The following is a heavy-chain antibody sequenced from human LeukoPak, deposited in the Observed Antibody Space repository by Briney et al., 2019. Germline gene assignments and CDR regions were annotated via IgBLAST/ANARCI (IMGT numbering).Heavy chain of an antibody. CDR2: IYYSGST. D-gene: IGHD6-6*01. CDR1: GGSISSSSYY. J-gene: IGHJ6*03. CDR3: ARRAKYSSPFYYYYYMDV. V-gene: IGHV4-39*01. Sequence: SETLSLTCTVSGGSISSSSYYWGWIRQPPGKGLEWIGSIYYSGSTYYNPSLKSRVTISVDTSKNQFSLKLISVTAADAAVYYCARRAKYSSPFYYYYYMDVWGKGTTVTVS.